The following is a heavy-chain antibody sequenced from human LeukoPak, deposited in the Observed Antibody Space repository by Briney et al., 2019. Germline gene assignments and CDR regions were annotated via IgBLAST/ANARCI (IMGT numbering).Heavy chain of an antibody. J-gene: IGHJ4*02. CDR3: AIYDTLGLDY. CDR1: GGSISSSSYY. D-gene: IGHD3-9*01. CDR2: INHSGST. Sequence: LETLSLTCTVSGGSISSSSYYWGWIRQPPGKGLEWIGEINHSGSTNYNPSLKSRVTISVDTSKNQFSLKLSSVTVADTAVYYCAIYDTLGLDYWGQGTLVTVSS. V-gene: IGHV4-39*07.